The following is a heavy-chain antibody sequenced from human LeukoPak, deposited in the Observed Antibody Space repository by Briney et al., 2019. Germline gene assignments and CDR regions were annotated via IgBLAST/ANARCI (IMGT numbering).Heavy chain of an antibody. CDR3: ATPPTIKVVGDAFDI. V-gene: IGHV3-20*04. J-gene: IGHJ3*02. Sequence: GGSLRLSCAASGFTFDDYGMSWVRQAPGKGLEWAPGINWNGGSTGYADSVKGRFTISRDNAKNSLYLQMNSLRAEDTALYYCATPPTIKVVGDAFDIWGQGTMVTVSS. D-gene: IGHD3-22*01. CDR2: INWNGGST. CDR1: GFTFDDYG.